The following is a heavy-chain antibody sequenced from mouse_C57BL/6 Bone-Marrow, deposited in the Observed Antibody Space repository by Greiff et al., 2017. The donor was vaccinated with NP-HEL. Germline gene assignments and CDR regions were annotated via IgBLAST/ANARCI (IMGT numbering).Heavy chain of an antibody. Sequence: VQLQQSGTVLARPGASVKMSCKTSGYTFTSYWMHWVKQRPGQGLEWIGAIYPGNSDPSYNQKFKGKAKLTAVTSASTAYMELSSLTNEDSAVYYCTRWNDDYLTWFAYWGQGTLVTVSA. CDR2: IYPGNSDP. V-gene: IGHV1-5*01. J-gene: IGHJ3*01. CDR3: TRWNDDYLTWFAY. D-gene: IGHD2-3*01. CDR1: GYTFTSYW.